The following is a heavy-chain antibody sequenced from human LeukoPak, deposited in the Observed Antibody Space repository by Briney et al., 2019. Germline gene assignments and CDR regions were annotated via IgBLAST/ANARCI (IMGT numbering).Heavy chain of an antibody. CDR1: GGSISSGGYS. J-gene: IGHJ3*02. V-gene: IGHV4-30-2*01. CDR2: IYHSGST. CDR3: ARASGRFNAFDI. D-gene: IGHD3-10*01. Sequence: PSQTLSLTCAVSGGSISSGGYSWSWIRQPPGKGLEWIGYIYHSGSTYYNPSLKSRVTISVDRSKNQFSLKLSSVTAADTAVYYCARASGRFNAFDIWGKGQWSPSLQ.